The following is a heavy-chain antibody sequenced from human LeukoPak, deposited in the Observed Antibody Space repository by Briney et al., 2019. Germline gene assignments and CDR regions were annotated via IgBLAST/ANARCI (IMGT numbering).Heavy chain of an antibody. Sequence: PSETLSLTCTVSGGSFSSRPYYWSWIRQPAGKGLVWIGRIYTSGDTDYNPSLKRRVTISVDTSKTLYSLKLSSLTASDTAVYYCARVGPYIAVDPWGQGTLVIVSS. CDR3: ARVGPYIAVDP. CDR1: GGSFSSRPYY. CDR2: IYTSGDT. J-gene: IGHJ5*02. V-gene: IGHV4-61*02. D-gene: IGHD5-12*01.